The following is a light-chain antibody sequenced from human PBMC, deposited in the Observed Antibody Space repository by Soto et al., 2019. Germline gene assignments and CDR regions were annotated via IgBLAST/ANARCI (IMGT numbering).Light chain of an antibody. Sequence: DIRLTQTPSSLSASVGDRVTLTCRATQGISNFVAWYQQKPGKVPKILIHGASTLQSGVPSRFSGSGAGTEFIFSISSLQPEDVGIYYCQRYHSAPPTFGHGTKVDIK. J-gene: IGKJ1*01. CDR1: QGISNF. CDR2: GAS. CDR3: QRYHSAPPT. V-gene: IGKV1-27*01.